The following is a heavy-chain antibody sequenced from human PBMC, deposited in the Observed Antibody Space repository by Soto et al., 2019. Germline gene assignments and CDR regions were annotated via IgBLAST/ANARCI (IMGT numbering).Heavy chain of an antibody. J-gene: IGHJ4*02. D-gene: IGHD2-2*01. V-gene: IGHV1-3*01. CDR2: INGGSGNT. Sequence: GASVKVSCKASGYTFTTYTINWVRQAPGQRLEWMGWINGGSGNTKYSQKFQGRVTITHDPSASTFYIELSTLRYEDTAVYYCPGPRRYCSSTSCYFPFDYWGQGTQVT. CDR3: PGPRRYCSSTSCYFPFDY. CDR1: GYTFTTYT.